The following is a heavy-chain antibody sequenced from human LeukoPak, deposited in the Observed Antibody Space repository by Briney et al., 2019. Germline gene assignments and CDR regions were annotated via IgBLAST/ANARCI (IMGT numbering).Heavy chain of an antibody. CDR3: ARAVSGRFDY. CDR2: IYYSGST. V-gene: IGHV4-59*08. CDR1: GGSISNYY. J-gene: IGHJ4*02. Sequence: NSSETLSLTCTVSGGSISNYYWSWIRQPPGKGLEWTGYIYYSGSTNYNPSLNSRVTISVDTSKNQFSLRLSSVTAADTAIYYCARAVSGRFDYWGQGTLVTVSS. D-gene: IGHD6-19*01.